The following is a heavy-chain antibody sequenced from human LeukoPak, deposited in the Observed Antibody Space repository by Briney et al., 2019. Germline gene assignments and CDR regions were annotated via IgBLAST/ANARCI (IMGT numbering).Heavy chain of an antibody. D-gene: IGHD5-18*01. CDR2: IYTSGST. CDR3: ARGVAMDTYYFDY. V-gene: IGHV4-61*02. J-gene: IGHJ4*02. Sequence: SETLSLTCTVSGGSISSSSYYWGWIRQPAGKGLEWIGRIYTSGSTDYNPSLRSRLTISVDTSKNQFSLKLSSVTAADTAVYYCARGVAMDTYYFDYWGQGTLVTVSS. CDR1: GGSISSSSYY.